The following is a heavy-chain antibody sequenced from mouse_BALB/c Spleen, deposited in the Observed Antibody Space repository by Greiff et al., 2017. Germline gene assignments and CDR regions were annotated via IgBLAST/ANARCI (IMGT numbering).Heavy chain of an antibody. CDR3: ARLAVRDAMDY. V-gene: IGHV1-82*01. CDR1: GYAFSSSW. CDR2: IYPGDGDT. Sequence: VQLQQSGPELVKPGASVKISCKASGYAFSSSWMNWVKQRPGQGLEWIGRIYPGDGDTNYNGKFKGKATLTADKSSSTAYMQLSSLTSVDSAVYFCARLAVRDAMDYWGQGTSVTVSS. D-gene: IGHD2-14*01. J-gene: IGHJ4*01.